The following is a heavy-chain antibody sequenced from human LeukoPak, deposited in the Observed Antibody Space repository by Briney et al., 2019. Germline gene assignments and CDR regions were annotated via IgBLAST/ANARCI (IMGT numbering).Heavy chain of an antibody. CDR1: GYTFTDYY. D-gene: IGHD1-26*01. Sequence: SVKVSCKASGYTFTDYYMHWVRQAPGQGLEWMGRIIPILGIANYAQKFQGRVTITADKSTSTAYMELNSLRSEDTAVYYCARVPSPTRDRTPIEGASHYYYYMGVWGKGTTVTVSS. CDR3: ARVPSPTRDRTPIEGASHYYYYMGV. V-gene: IGHV1-69*04. CDR2: IIPILGIA. J-gene: IGHJ6*03.